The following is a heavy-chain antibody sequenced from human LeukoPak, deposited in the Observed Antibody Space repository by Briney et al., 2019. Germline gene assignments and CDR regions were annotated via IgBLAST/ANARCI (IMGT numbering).Heavy chain of an antibody. CDR2: ISSSGSTI. D-gene: IGHD2-15*01. CDR3: ARVLRYCSGGSCYSSSYYYGMDV. CDR1: GFTFSDYY. J-gene: IGHJ6*02. V-gene: IGHV3-11*01. Sequence: GGSLRLSCAASGFTFSDYYMSWIRQAPGQELEWVSYISSSGSTIYYAGSVKGRFTIPRDNAKNSLYLQMNGLRAEDTAVYYCARVLRYCSGGSCYSSSYYYGMDVWGQGTTVTVSS.